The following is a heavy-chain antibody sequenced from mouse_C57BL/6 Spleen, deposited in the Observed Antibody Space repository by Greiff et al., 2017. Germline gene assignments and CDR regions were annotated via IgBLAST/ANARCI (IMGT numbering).Heavy chain of an antibody. CDR2: ISSGSSTI. D-gene: IGHD2-4*01. CDR3: ASPIYYDYPWFAY. Sequence: DVKLVESGGGLVKPGGSLKLSCAASGFTFSDYGMHWVRQAPEKGLEWVAYISSGSSTIYYADTVKGRFTISRDNAKNTLFLQMTSLRSEDTAMYYCASPIYYDYPWFAYWGQGTLVTVSA. CDR1: GFTFSDYG. V-gene: IGHV5-17*01. J-gene: IGHJ3*01.